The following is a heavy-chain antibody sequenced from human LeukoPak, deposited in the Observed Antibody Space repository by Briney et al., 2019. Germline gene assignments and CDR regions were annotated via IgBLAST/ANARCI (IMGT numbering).Heavy chain of an antibody. Sequence: GGSLRLSCAASGFTVSSNYMSWVRQAPGKGLEWVSAISGSGGSTYYADSVKGRFTISRDNSKNTLYLQMNSLRAEDTAVYYCAKVATVRPFDIWGQGTMVTVSS. CDR2: ISGSGGST. V-gene: IGHV3-23*01. J-gene: IGHJ3*02. CDR1: GFTVSSNY. D-gene: IGHD4-17*01. CDR3: AKVATVRPFDI.